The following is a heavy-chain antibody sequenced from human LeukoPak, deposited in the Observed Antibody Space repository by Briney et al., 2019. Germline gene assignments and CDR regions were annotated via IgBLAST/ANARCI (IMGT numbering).Heavy chain of an antibody. D-gene: IGHD3-9*01. Sequence: GGCLRLSCAASGFTFSSYSMNWVRQAPGKGLEWVSSISSSSSYIYYADSVKGRFTISRDNAKNSLYLQMNSLRAEDTAVYYCARDAEYYDILTGYYSYNWFDPWGQGTLVTVSS. V-gene: IGHV3-21*01. J-gene: IGHJ5*02. CDR2: ISSSSSYI. CDR1: GFTFSSYS. CDR3: ARDAEYYDILTGYYSYNWFDP.